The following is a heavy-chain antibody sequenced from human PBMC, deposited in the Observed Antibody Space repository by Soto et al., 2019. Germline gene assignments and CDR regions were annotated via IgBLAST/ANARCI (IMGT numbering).Heavy chain of an antibody. J-gene: IGHJ5*02. Sequence: GASVKVSCKASGYTFTGYYMHWVRQAPGQGLEWMGWINPNSGGTNYAQKFQGWVTMTRDTSISTAYMELSRLRSDDTAVYYCARGKMATSLNWFDPWGQGTLVTVSS. CDR1: GYTFTGYY. CDR2: INPNSGGT. CDR3: ARGKMATSLNWFDP. V-gene: IGHV1-2*04. D-gene: IGHD1-26*01.